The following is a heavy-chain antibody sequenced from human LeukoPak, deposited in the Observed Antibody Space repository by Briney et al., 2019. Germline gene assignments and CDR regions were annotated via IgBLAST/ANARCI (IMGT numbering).Heavy chain of an antibody. CDR2: ISYDGSNK. CDR1: GFTFSSYA. D-gene: IGHD1-26*01. V-gene: IGHV3-30-3*01. J-gene: IGHJ6*03. Sequence: GGSLRLSCAASGFTFSSYAMHWVRQAPGKGLEWVAVISYDGSNKYYADSVKGRFTISGDNSKNTLYLQMNSLRAEDTAVYYCARDGQWELLTDYYYYMDVWGKGTTVTVSS. CDR3: ARDGQWELLTDYYYYMDV.